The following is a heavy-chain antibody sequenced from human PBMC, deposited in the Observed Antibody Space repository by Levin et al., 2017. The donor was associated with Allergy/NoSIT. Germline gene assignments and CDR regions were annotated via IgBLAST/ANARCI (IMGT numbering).Heavy chain of an antibody. J-gene: IGHJ4*02. CDR3: ARGGYYYGDGGYLDY. V-gene: IGHV3-33*01. Sequence: LSLTCAASGFTFRTYDMYWVRQAPGKGLEWVAIISYDGSDKYYADSVKGRFTISRDNSNNTLYVQMNSLRVEDTAVYYCARGGYYYGDGGYLDYWGQGTQVTVSS. D-gene: IGHD4-17*01. CDR1: GFTFRTYD. CDR2: ISYDGSDK.